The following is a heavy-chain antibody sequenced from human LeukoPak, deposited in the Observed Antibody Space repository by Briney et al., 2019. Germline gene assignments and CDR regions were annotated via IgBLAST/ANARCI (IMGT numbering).Heavy chain of an antibody. CDR3: TKGPNRGYVGAFES. CDR1: GFSFSNFA. J-gene: IGHJ5*01. D-gene: IGHD5-12*01. Sequence: GGSLRLSCAASGFSFSNFAMTWVRQAPGKGLEWVSSITGGHFPTYYTDSVKGRFTISRDNSKNTLYLQMNSLRADDPAVYYLTKGPNRGYVGAFESWGQGTLVTVSS. CDR2: ITGGHFPT. V-gene: IGHV3-23*01.